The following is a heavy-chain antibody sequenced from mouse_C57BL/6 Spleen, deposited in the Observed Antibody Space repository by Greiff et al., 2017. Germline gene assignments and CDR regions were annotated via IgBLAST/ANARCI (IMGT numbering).Heavy chain of an antibody. CDR2: ISSGGDYI. D-gene: IGHD1-1*01. J-gene: IGHJ1*03. V-gene: IGHV5-9-1*02. CDR3: TGDRVYYVSSYGYIDV. Sequence: DVKLVESGEGLVKPGGSLKLSCAASGFTFSSYAMSWVRQTPEKRLEWVAYISSGGDYIYYADTVKGRFTISSAYAMNTLYLQMSSLKSEDTAMYYCTGDRVYYVSSYGYIDVWGTGTTVTVSS. CDR1: GFTFSSYA.